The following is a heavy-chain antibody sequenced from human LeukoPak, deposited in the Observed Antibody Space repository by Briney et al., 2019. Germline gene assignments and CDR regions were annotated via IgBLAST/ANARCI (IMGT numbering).Heavy chain of an antibody. J-gene: IGHJ3*02. CDR3: TTIAAGGAFDI. V-gene: IGHV1-2*02. CDR2: INSGGT. CDR1: GYIFTGYY. D-gene: IGHD6-13*01. Sequence: ASVKVSCKASGYIFTGYYIHWVRQAPGQGLEWMGWINSGGTNYAQKFQGRVIMTRDTSISTDYMDLSRLKSDDTAVYYCTTIAAGGAFDIWGQGTMVTVSS.